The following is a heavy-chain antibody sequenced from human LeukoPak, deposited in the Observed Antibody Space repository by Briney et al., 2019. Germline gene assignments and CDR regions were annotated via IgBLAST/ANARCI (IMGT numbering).Heavy chain of an antibody. CDR1: GYTFTGYY. CDR2: INPNSGGT. CDR3: ARGIGPRPSLNWFDP. D-gene: IGHD6-6*01. V-gene: IGHV1-2*02. J-gene: IGHJ5*02. Sequence: ASVKVSCKASGYTFTGYYIHWVRQAPGQGLEWMGWINPNSGGTNYAQKLQGRVTMTRDTSISTAYMELSRLRSDDTAVYYCARGIGPRPSLNWFDPWGQGTLVTVSS.